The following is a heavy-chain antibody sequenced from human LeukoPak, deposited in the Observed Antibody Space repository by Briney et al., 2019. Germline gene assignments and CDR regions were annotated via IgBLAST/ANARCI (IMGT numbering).Heavy chain of an antibody. CDR1: GDSINSNY. CDR2: IYHSGST. J-gene: IGHJ3*02. D-gene: IGHD4-23*01. Sequence: PSETLSLTCTVSGDSINSNYWSWIRQPPGKGLEWIGYIYHSGSTYYNPSLKSRVTISVDRSKNQFSLKLSSVTAADTAVYYCARGGNIGGNRKVAFDIWGQGTMVTVSS. V-gene: IGHV4-59*12. CDR3: ARGGNIGGNRKVAFDI.